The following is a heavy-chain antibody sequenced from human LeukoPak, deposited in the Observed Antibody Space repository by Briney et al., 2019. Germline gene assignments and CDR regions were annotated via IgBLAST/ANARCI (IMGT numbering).Heavy chain of an antibody. D-gene: IGHD6-13*01. CDR1: GFTFSSYW. CDR2: IKQDGSEK. V-gene: IGHV3-7*01. Sequence: GGSLRLSCAASGFTFSSYWTSWVRQAPGKGLEWVANIKQDGSEKYYVDSVKGRFTISRDNAKNSLYLQMNSLRAEDTAVYYCARVGSWGNYFDYWGQGTLVTVSS. CDR3: ARVGSWGNYFDY. J-gene: IGHJ4*02.